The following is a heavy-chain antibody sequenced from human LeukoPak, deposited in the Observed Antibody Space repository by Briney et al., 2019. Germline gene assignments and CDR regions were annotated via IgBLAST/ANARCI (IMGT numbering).Heavy chain of an antibody. V-gene: IGHV1-18*01. CDR1: GYTFTSCA. CDR2: ISAYNGNT. CDR3: ARCDSSGYYSPFDY. J-gene: IGHJ4*02. Sequence: GASVKVSCKASGYTFTSCAISWVRQAPGQGLEWMGWISAYNGNTNYARKLQGRVTMTTDTSTSTAYMELRSLRSDDTAVYYCARCDSSGYYSPFDYWGQGTLVTVSS. D-gene: IGHD3-22*01.